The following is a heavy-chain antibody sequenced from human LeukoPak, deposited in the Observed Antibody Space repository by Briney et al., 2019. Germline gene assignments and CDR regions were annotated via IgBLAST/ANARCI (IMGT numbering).Heavy chain of an antibody. CDR2: IIPILGIA. D-gene: IGHD6-13*01. V-gene: IGHV1-69*04. CDR1: GGTFSSYA. Sequence: ASVKVSCKASGGTFSSYAISWVRQAPGQGLEWMGRIIPILGIANYAQKFQGRVTITADKSTSTAYMELSSLRSEDTAVYYCARLAAGTRIVLDSWGQGTLVTVSS. J-gene: IGHJ5*01. CDR3: ARLAAGTRIVLDS.